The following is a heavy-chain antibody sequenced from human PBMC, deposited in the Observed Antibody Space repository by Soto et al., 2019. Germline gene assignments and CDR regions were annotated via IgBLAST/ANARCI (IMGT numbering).Heavy chain of an antibody. V-gene: IGHV3-7*04. D-gene: IGHD2-2*01. CDR1: GFTFSSYW. J-gene: IGHJ6*04. CDR3: VRGLSTPGLGV. CDR2: IKQDGSEK. Sequence: EVQLVESGGGLVQPGGSLRLSCAGSGFTFSSYWMNWARQAPGKGLEWVANIKQDGSEKDYVDSVEGRFTISRDNAKNSLYLQMNSLRVEDTAVYYRVRGLSTPGLGVWGKGTTVTVSS.